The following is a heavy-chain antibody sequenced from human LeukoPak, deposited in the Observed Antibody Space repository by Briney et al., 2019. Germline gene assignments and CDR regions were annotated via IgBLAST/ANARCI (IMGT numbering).Heavy chain of an antibody. J-gene: IGHJ4*02. CDR2: ISDDGSYT. CDR3: ASFGISWRSSY. CDR1: GFSFSIHW. V-gene: IGHV3-74*01. D-gene: IGHD2-21*01. Sequence: GGSLRLSCAASGFSFSIHWVHWVRQAPGKGLVWVSRISDDGSYTSNVDSVKGRFTISRDNVNNMLYLHMNSLRAEDTAVYYCASFGISWRSSYWGQGTLVTVSS.